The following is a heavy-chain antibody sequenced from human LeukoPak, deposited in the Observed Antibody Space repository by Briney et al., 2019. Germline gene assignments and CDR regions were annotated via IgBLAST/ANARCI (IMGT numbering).Heavy chain of an antibody. J-gene: IGHJ6*02. Sequence: PGGSLRLSCAASGFSLGDYWMNWVRQAPGKGLEWVANIKQDGNEKYFVDSVRGRFTISRDNAKNSLFLQMNSLRAEDTAVYYCARLMFRELRLAGYSGMDVWGQGTTVTVSS. D-gene: IGHD3-10*01. CDR3: ARLMFRELRLAGYSGMDV. V-gene: IGHV3-7*01. CDR2: IKQDGNEK. CDR1: GFSLGDYW.